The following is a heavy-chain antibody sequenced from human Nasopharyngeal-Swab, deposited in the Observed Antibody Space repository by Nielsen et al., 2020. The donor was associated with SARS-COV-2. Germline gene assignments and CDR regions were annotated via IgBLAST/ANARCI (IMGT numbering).Heavy chain of an antibody. CDR3: ARERFWSGLNWFDP. CDR2: IYTSGST. J-gene: IGHJ5*02. Sequence: SDTLSLTFTASGCSISSYYWSWIRQPAGKGLEWIGRIYTSGSTNYNHSLKSRVTMSVDTSKNQFSLKLSSVTAADTAVYYCARERFWSGLNWFDPWGQGTLVTVSS. V-gene: IGHV4-4*07. CDR1: GCSISSYY. D-gene: IGHD3-3*01.